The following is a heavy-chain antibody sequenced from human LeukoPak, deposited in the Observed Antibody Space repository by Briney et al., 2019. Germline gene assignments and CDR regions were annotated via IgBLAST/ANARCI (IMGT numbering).Heavy chain of an antibody. CDR3: ARLEGSNGRYYFDY. Sequence: GGSLRLSGAASGFPFSSYSINWVRQAPVRGLEWVSSISPTSSYIYYADSMKGRFTISRDNAKNSLYLQMNSLGAEDTAVYYCARLEGSNGRYYFDYWGQGTLVTVSS. CDR1: GFPFSSYS. V-gene: IGHV3-21*01. CDR2: ISPTSSYI. J-gene: IGHJ4*02. D-gene: IGHD4-11*01.